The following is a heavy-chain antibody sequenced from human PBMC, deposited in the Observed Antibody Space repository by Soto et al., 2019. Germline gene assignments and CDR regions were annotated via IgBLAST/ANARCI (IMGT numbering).Heavy chain of an antibody. CDR3: ASPTMDYYYYYGMDV. CDR1: GGTFSSYA. D-gene: IGHD3-10*01. J-gene: IGHJ6*02. CDR2: IIPIFGTA. V-gene: IGHV1-69*14. Sequence: QVPLVQSGAEVKKPGSSVKVSCKASGGTFSSYAISWVRQAPGQGLEWMGGIIPIFGTANYAQKFQGRVTITADKSTSTAYMELSSLRSDDTAVYYCASPTMDYYYYYGMDVWGQGTTVTVSS.